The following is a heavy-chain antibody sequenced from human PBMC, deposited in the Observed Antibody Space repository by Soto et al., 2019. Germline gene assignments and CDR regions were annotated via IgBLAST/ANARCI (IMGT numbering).Heavy chain of an antibody. D-gene: IGHD6-19*01. CDR3: AKTANGWFSAFDI. CDR2: ISGSGGTT. Sequence: EVQLLESGGGLVQPGGSLRLSCAASGFTFSSYAMSWVRQAPGKGLECVSAISGSGGTTYYADSVKGRFTFSRDNSKNTLYLQMTSLRAEDTAVYYCAKTANGWFSAFDIWGQGTMVTVSS. CDR1: GFTFSSYA. J-gene: IGHJ3*02. V-gene: IGHV3-23*01.